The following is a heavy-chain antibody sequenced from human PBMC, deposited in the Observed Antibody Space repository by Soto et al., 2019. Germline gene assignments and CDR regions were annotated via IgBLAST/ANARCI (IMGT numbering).Heavy chain of an antibody. J-gene: IGHJ5*02. CDR3: ARGNYEYREDWFDP. CDR1: GGSISSYY. CDR2: IYYSGST. D-gene: IGHD1-7*01. V-gene: IGHV4-59*01. Sequence: SETLSLTCTVSGGSISSYYWSWIRQPPGKGLEWIGYIYYSGSTNYNPSLKSRVTISVDTFKNQFSLKLSSVTAADTAVYYCARGNYEYREDWFDPWGQGTLVTVSS.